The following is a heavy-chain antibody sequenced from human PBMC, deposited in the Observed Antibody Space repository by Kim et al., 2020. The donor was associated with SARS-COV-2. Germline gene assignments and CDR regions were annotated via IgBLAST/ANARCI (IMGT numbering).Heavy chain of an antibody. J-gene: IGHJ4*02. CDR1: GFTFSDYY. CDR3: AGSRIAASSPFDY. CDR2: ISSSSSYT. Sequence: GGSLRLSCAASGFTFSDYYMSWIRQAPGKGLEWVSYISSSSSYTNYADSVKGRFTISRDNAKNSLYLQMNSLRAEDTAVYYCAGSRIAASSPFDYWGQGTLVTVSS. D-gene: IGHD6-6*01. V-gene: IGHV3-11*03.